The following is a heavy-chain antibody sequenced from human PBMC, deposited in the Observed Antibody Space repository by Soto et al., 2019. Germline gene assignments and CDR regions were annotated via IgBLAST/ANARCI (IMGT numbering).Heavy chain of an antibody. Sequence: QVQLVQSGAEVKKPGSSVKVSCKASGGTFSSYAISWVRQAPGQGLEWMGGIIPIFGTANYAQKFQGRVTIXXDXSXXTAYMELSSLRSEDTAVYYCARPSGYSSGLDAFDIWGQGTMVTVSS. J-gene: IGHJ3*02. D-gene: IGHD6-19*01. CDR1: GGTFSSYA. CDR2: IIPIFGTA. CDR3: ARPSGYSSGLDAFDI. V-gene: IGHV1-69*12.